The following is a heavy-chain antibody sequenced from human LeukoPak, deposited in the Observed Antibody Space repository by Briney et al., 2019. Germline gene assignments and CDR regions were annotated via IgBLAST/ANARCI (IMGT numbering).Heavy chain of an antibody. J-gene: IGHJ4*02. CDR3: ARDGARSMVRGVPTFDY. D-gene: IGHD3-10*01. V-gene: IGHV1-2*02. CDR1: GYTFTGYY. CDR2: INPNSGGT. Sequence: ASVKVSCKASGYTFTGYYMHWVRQAPGQGLEWMGWINPNSGGTNYAQKFQGRVTMTRDTSISTAYMELSRLRSDDTAVYYCARDGARSMVRGVPTFDYWGQGTLVTVSS.